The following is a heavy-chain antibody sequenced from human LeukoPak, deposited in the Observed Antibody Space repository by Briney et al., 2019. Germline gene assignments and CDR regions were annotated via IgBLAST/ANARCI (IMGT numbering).Heavy chain of an antibody. CDR3: AKGLHYYDSSYADY. CDR2: ISGSCCST. CDR1: GFNFSSYA. D-gene: IGHD3-22*01. V-gene: IGHV3-23*01. Sequence: GRSLRLSCAASGFNFSSYAMSGVRQAPGKGLEWVSAISGSCCSTYYADSVKGRFTISRDNSKNTLYLQMNSLRAEDTAVYYCAKGLHYYDSSYADYWGQGTLVTVSS. J-gene: IGHJ4*02.